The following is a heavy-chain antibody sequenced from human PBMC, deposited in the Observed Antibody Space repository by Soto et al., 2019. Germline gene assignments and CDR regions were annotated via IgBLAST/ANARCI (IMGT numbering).Heavy chain of an antibody. D-gene: IGHD2-15*01. CDR1: GGSISSYY. J-gene: IGHJ4*02. CDR2: IYYSGST. CDR3: ARSPYCSGGSCHGTFFDY. V-gene: IGHV4-59*08. Sequence: TSETLSLTCTVSGGSISSYYWSWIRQPPGKGLEWIGYIYYSGSTNYNPSLKSRVTISVDTSKNQFSAKLSSVTAADTAVYYCARSPYCSGGSCHGTFFDYWGQGTLVTVSS.